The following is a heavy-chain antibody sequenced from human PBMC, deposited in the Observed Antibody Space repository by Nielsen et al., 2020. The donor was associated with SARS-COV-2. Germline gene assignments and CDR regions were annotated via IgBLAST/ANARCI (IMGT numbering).Heavy chain of an antibody. J-gene: IGHJ4*02. Sequence: SLKISCAASGFTFDDYAMHWVRQAPGKGLEWVSGISWNSGSIGYADSVKGRFTISRDNVKNSLDLQMNSLRAEDMAVYYCATNSDWRHDYWGQGTLVTVST. CDR2: ISWNSGSI. D-gene: IGHD6-19*01. V-gene: IGHV3-9*03. CDR3: ATNSDWRHDY. CDR1: GFTFDDYA.